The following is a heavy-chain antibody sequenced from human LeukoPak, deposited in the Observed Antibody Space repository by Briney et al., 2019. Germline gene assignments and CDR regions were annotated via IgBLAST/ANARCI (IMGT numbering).Heavy chain of an antibody. CDR3: ARDGLPVALDK. CDR2: VNPDMSEK. V-gene: IGHV3-7*01. CDR1: GFTFNRHW. J-gene: IGHJ4*02. Sequence: SGGSLRLSCAASGFTFNRHWMTWVRQAPGKGLEWIANVNPDMSEKNYVESVKGGFTISRDKVKNSLYLQMNSLRGDDTAVYYCARDGLPVALDKWGQGTLVTVSS. D-gene: IGHD2-2*01.